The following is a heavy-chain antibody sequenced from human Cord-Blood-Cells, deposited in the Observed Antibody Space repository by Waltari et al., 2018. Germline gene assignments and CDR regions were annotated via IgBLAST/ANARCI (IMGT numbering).Heavy chain of an antibody. CDR3: TRQKAAAGKYYYYYMDV. V-gene: IGHV3-73*02. D-gene: IGHD6-13*01. CDR1: GFTFSGSA. CDR2: IRSKANSYAT. Sequence: EVQLVESGGGLVQPGGSLKLSCAASGFTFSGSAMHWDRQASGKGLEWVGRIRSKANSYATAYAASVKGRFTISRDDSKNTAYLQMNSLKTEDTAVYYCTRQKAAAGKYYYYYMDVWGKGTTVTVSS. J-gene: IGHJ6*03.